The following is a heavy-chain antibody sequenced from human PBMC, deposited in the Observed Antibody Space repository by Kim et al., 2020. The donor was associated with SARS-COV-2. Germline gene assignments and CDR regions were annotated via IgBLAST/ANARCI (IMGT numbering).Heavy chain of an antibody. Sequence: SETLSLTCAVYGGSFSGYYWSWIRQPPGKGLEWIGEINHSGSTNYNPSLKSRVTISVDTSKNQFSLKLSSVTAADTAVYYCARGTLKNSYSSSWYGKYYYYYGMDVWGQGTTVTVSS. CDR1: GGSFSGYY. D-gene: IGHD6-13*01. J-gene: IGHJ6*02. CDR2: INHSGST. V-gene: IGHV4-34*01. CDR3: ARGTLKNSYSSSWYGKYYYYYGMDV.